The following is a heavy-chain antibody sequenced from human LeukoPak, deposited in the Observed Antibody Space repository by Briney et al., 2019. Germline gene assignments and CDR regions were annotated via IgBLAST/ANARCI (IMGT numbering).Heavy chain of an antibody. CDR3: ARDRYRSYYDSSGYYPDY. CDR1: GFTFSDYY. D-gene: IGHD3-22*01. Sequence: GGSLRLSCAASGFTFSDYYMSWIRQAPGKGLEWVSYISSSGSTIYYADSVKGRFTISRDNAKNSLYLQMNSLRAEDTAVYYCARDRYRSYYDSSGYYPDYWGQGTLVTVSS. V-gene: IGHV3-11*01. CDR2: ISSSGSTI. J-gene: IGHJ4*02.